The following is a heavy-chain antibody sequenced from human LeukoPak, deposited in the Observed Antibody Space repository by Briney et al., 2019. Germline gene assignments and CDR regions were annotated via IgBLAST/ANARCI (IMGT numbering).Heavy chain of an antibody. CDR3: ARIMVDFWSGKDNWFDP. CDR2: INWNGGST. V-gene: IGHV3-20*04. D-gene: IGHD3-3*01. Sequence: PGGSLRLSCAASGFTFDDYGMSWVRQAPGKGLEWVSGINWNGGSTGYADSVKGRFTISRDNAKNSLYLQMNSLRAGDTALYYCARIMVDFWSGKDNWFDPGGQATLVTVSS. J-gene: IGHJ5*02. CDR1: GFTFDDYG.